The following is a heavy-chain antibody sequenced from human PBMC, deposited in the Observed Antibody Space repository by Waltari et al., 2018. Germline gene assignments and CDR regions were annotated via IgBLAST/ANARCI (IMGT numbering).Heavy chain of an antibody. CDR3: ARGLYSARWQFDY. D-gene: IGHD6-13*01. Sequence: QVQVVESGGGVVQSGRSLRLSCATSGFSFSTYAMHWVRQAPGQWLEWVACIWYDENDNNYAASVKGRFTISRDNSKNTLYLQMNSLGAEDTALYHCARGLYSARWQFDYWGQGTLVTVSS. CDR2: IWYDENDN. CDR1: GFSFSTYA. J-gene: IGHJ4*02. V-gene: IGHV3-30*04.